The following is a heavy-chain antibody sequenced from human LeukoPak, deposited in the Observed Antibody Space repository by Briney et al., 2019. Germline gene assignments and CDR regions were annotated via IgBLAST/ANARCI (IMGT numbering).Heavy chain of an antibody. V-gene: IGHV4-61*02. CDR3: ARGPIWSGYLPFDY. J-gene: IGHJ4*02. D-gene: IGHD3-3*01. Sequence: SETLSLTCTVSGGSISSGSYYWSWIRQPAGKGLEWIGRIYTSGSTNYNPSLKSRVTISVDTSKNQFSLKLSSVTAADTAVYYCARGPIWSGYLPFDYWGQGTLVTVSS. CDR2: IYTSGST. CDR1: GGSISSGSYY.